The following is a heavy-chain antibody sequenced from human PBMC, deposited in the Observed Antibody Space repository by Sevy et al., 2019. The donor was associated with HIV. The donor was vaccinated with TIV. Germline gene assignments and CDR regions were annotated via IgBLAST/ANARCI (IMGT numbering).Heavy chain of an antibody. CDR1: EFIFSKSW. V-gene: IGHV3-7*03. CDR3: ARDQGMGLYY. Sequence: GGSLRLSCATSEFIFSKSWMTWVRQAPGKGLEWVANIDQDGSEKYYVDSVKGRFTISRDNAKNSLYLQMSSLGAGDTAGYYCARDQGMGLYYWGQGVLVTVSS. D-gene: IGHD3-10*01. J-gene: IGHJ4*02. CDR2: IDQDGSEK.